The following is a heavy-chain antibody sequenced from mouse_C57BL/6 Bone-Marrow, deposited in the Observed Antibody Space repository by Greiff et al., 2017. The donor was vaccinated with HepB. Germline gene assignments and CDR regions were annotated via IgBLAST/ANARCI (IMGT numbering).Heavy chain of an antibody. Sequence: EVKLMESGPGLVKPSQSLSLTCSVTGYSITSGYYWNWIRQFPGNKLEWMGYISYDGSNNYNPSLKNRISITRDTSKNQFFLKLNSVTTEDTATYYCARDLLPSFAYWGQGTLVTVSA. CDR2: ISYDGSN. CDR3: ARDLLPSFAY. J-gene: IGHJ3*01. CDR1: GYSITSGYY. V-gene: IGHV3-6*01. D-gene: IGHD2-3*01.